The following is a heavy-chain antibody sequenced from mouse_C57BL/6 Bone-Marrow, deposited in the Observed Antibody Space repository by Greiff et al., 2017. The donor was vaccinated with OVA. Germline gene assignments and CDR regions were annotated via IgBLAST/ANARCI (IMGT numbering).Heavy chain of an antibody. V-gene: IGHV14-4*01. CDR3: ARGGRRSYFDY. Sequence: VQLQQSGAELVRPGASVKLSCTASGFNIKDDYMHWVKQRPEQGLEWIGWIDPENGDTEYASKFQGKATITADTSSNTAYLQLSSLTSEDTAVYYCARGGRRSYFDYWGQGTTLTVSS. CDR2: IDPENGDT. J-gene: IGHJ2*01. CDR1: GFNIKDDY. D-gene: IGHD2-12*01.